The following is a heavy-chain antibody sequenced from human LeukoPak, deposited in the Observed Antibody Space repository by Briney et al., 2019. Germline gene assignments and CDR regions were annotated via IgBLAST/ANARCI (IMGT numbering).Heavy chain of an antibody. CDR2: IKSDGRTT. D-gene: IGHD1-26*01. J-gene: IGHJ4*02. Sequence: GGSLRLFCAASGFTFSSHWMHWVRQAPGKGLVWVSRIKSDGRTTDYADSVKGRFTISRDNAKNTLYLQMNSLTADDTAVYYCARGYTGTQYGEVYWGQGTLVTVSS. CDR1: GFTFSSHW. CDR3: ARGYTGTQYGEVY. V-gene: IGHV3-74*01.